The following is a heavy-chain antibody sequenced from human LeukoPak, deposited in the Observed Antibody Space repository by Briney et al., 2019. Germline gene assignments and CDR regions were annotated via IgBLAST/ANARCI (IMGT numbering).Heavy chain of an antibody. CDR1: GGSISSYY. J-gene: IGHJ3*02. CDR2: IYTSGST. V-gene: IGHV4-4*07. Sequence: SETLSLTCTVSGGSISSYYWSWIRQPAGKGLEWIGRIYTSGSTNYNPSLKSRVTMSVDTSKNQFSLKLSSVTAADTAVYYCARVGCSSTSCYSPSDAFDIWGQGTMVTVSS. D-gene: IGHD2-2*01. CDR3: ARVGCSSTSCYSPSDAFDI.